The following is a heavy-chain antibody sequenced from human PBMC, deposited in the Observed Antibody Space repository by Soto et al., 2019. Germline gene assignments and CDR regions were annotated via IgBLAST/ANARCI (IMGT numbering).Heavy chain of an antibody. J-gene: IGHJ6*02. CDR2: ISGSGGST. V-gene: IGHV3-23*01. Sequence: GGSLRLSCAASGFTFSSYAMSWVRQAPGKGLEWVSAISGSGGSTYYADSVKGRFTISRDNSKNTLYLQMNSLRAEDTALYYCAKGERSSSPPYYYGMDVWGQGTTVTVSS. CDR3: AKGERSSSPPYYYGMDV. CDR1: GFTFSSYA. D-gene: IGHD6-13*01.